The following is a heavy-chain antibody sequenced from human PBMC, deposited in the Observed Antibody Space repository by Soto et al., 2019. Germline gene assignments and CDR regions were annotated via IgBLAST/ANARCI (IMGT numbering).Heavy chain of an antibody. Sequence: SETLSLTCTVSGDYFKNYYWSWIRQPAGKGLEWIGRIYTSGSTNYNPSLNSRVTMSIDTSKNQFSLRLSSVTAADTAVYYCARVTDGSGRLLFAFWGQGTLVPVPQ. V-gene: IGHV4-4*07. D-gene: IGHD3-10*01. CDR3: ARVTDGSGRLLFAF. CDR1: GDYFKNYY. CDR2: IYTSGST. J-gene: IGHJ4*02.